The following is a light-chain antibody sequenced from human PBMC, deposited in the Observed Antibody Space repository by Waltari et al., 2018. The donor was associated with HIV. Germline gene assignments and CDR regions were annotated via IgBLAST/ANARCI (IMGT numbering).Light chain of an antibody. V-gene: IGLV3-21*01. CDR2: HDT. J-gene: IGLJ2*01. Sequence: SYVLTQSPSVSVAPGKTARITCGGKNIGSKSVNWYQQQPGQAPVMVIYHDTDRPSGIPDRFPGSNSEDTATLTIRRVDAGDEADYYCQVWDTNTDQYVIFGGGTNLAV. CDR3: QVWDTNTDQYVI. CDR1: NIGSKS.